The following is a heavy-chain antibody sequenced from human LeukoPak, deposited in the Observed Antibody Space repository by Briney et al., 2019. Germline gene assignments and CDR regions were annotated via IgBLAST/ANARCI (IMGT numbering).Heavy chain of an antibody. CDR3: ARGRGKLELYYFDY. CDR2: MNPNSGNT. Sequence: GASVKVSCKASGYTFTSYDINWVRQATGQGLEWMGWMNPNSGNTGYEQKFQGRATITRNTSISTAYMELSSLRSEDTAVYYCARGRGKLELYYFDYWGQGTLVTVSS. V-gene: IGHV1-8*03. CDR1: GYTFTSYD. D-gene: IGHD1-7*01. J-gene: IGHJ4*02.